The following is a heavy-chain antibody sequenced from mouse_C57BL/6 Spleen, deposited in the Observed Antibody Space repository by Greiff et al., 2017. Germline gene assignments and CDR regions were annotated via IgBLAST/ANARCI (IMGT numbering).Heavy chain of an antibody. J-gene: IGHJ2*01. CDR2: IYPGDGDT. V-gene: IGHV1-80*01. CDR1: GYAFSSYW. Sequence: QVQLQQSGAELVKPGASVKISCKASGYAFSSYWMNWVKQRPGKGLEWIGQIYPGDGDTNYNGKFKGKATLTADQSSSTAYMQLSSLTSEDSAVYFCARGSDGYYFDYWGQGTTLTVSS. CDR3: ARGSDGYYFDY.